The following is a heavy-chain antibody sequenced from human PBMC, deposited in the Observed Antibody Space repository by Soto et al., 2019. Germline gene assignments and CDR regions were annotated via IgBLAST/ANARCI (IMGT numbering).Heavy chain of an antibody. J-gene: IGHJ4*02. V-gene: IGHV3-74*01. CDR1: GFTFSRHW. CDR2: IKSDGSST. Sequence: EVQLVESGGNLVQPGGSLRLSCAASGFTFSRHWMHWVRQDPGKGLVWVARIKSDGSSTAYADSVKGRFTISRDNAKNTLYLQMNSLRVEDTAIYYCARDRPEVLNPTDHPMFDYRGQGTLVTVSS. D-gene: IGHD6-6*01. CDR3: ARDRPEVLNPTDHPMFDY.